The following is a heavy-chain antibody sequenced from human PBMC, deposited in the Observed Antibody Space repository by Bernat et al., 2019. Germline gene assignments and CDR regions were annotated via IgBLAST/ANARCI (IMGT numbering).Heavy chain of an antibody. Sequence: EVQLVESGGGLVQPGGSLRLSCAASGFTFSSYEMNWVRQAPGKGLEWVSYISSSGSTIYYADSVKGRFTISRDNAKNSLYLQMNSLRAEDTAVYYCARRDCSSTSCYSHYYGMDVWGQGTTVTVSS. V-gene: IGHV3-48*03. CDR2: ISSSGSTI. CDR1: GFTFSSYE. CDR3: ARRDCSSTSCYSHYYGMDV. J-gene: IGHJ6*02. D-gene: IGHD2-2*01.